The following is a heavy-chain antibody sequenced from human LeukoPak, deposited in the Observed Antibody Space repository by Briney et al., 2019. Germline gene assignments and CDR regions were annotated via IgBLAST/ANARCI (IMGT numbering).Heavy chain of an antibody. J-gene: IGHJ4*02. Sequence: SETLSLTCTVSGGSISSSDYYWAWIRQPPGKGLEWIASINYSGATYYNPSLKSRITISADSSKNQYSLNLSSVTAADTAVYYCARRTKMGATDYWGQGTLVTVSP. CDR1: GGSISSSDYY. CDR3: ARRTKMGATDY. V-gene: IGHV4-39*01. D-gene: IGHD1-26*01. CDR2: INYSGAT.